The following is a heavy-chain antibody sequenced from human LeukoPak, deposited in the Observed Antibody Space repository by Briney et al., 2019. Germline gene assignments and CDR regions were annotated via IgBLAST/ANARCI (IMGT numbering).Heavy chain of an antibody. J-gene: IGHJ4*02. CDR1: GFTFSNAW. Sequence: PGGSLRLSCAASGFTFSNAWMSWVRQAPGKGLAWVGRIKSKTDGGTTDYAAPVKDRFTISRDDSKNTLYLQMNSLKTEDTAVYYCTTGGPIVGATVDDWGQGTLVTVSS. V-gene: IGHV3-15*01. CDR2: IKSKTDGGTT. CDR3: TTGGPIVGATVDD. D-gene: IGHD1-26*01.